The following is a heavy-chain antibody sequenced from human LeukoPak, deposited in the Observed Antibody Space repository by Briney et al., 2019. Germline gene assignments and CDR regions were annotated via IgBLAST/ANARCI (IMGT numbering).Heavy chain of an antibody. Sequence: PGGSLRLSCASSEFIFSNYGIHWVRQAPGKGLEWVAFTHYDGSNKYYADSVKGRFTISRDNSKNTLFLQMNSLRPEDTAVYYCAKEFYGDYPPPPPIDYWGQGTLVTVSS. D-gene: IGHD4-17*01. CDR3: AKEFYGDYPPPPPIDY. V-gene: IGHV3-30*02. CDR1: EFIFSNYG. CDR2: THYDGSNK. J-gene: IGHJ4*02.